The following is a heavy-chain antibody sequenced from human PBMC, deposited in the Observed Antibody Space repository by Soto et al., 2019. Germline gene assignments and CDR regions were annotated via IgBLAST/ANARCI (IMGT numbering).Heavy chain of an antibody. V-gene: IGHV1-58*02. J-gene: IGHJ5*02. CDR2: IVLGSGNT. D-gene: IGHD1-20*01. CDR3: AADITGTTFYWFDP. Sequence: ASVKVSCKASGFIFMSSAMQWVRQARGQRLEWIGWIVLGSGNTKYAQKFQERVTMTRDMSTSTVYMELSSLKSEDTAVYYCAADITGTTFYWFDPWGQGTLVTVSS. CDR1: GFIFMSSA.